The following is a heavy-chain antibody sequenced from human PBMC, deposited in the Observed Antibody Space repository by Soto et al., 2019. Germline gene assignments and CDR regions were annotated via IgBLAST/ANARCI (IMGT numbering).Heavy chain of an antibody. V-gene: IGHV4-34*01. J-gene: IGHJ4*02. CDR2: INHSGST. CDR3: ARDKITGRFDY. CDR1: GGSFSGYY. D-gene: IGHD2-8*02. Sequence: QVQLQQWGAGLLKPSETLSLTCAVYGGSFSGYYWTWIRQPPGTGLEWIGEINHSGSTNYNPSLKSRVPLAVAPSKNQFSLKLTSVTAADTAVYYCARDKITGRFDYWGQGTLVTVSS.